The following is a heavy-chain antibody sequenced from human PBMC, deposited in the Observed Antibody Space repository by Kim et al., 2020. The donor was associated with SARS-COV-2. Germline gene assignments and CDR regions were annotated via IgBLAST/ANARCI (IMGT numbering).Heavy chain of an antibody. J-gene: IGHJ6*02. CDR3: AKTQSRTIPFGRYHYGMDV. V-gene: IGHV3-30*18. Sequence: GGSLRLSCAASGFTFSDYGMHWVRQAPGKGLEWVAVISYDGSNKYYGDSVNGRFSISRDKSKNTVDLQMNSLRPEDTAVYYCAKTQSRTIPFGRYHYGMDVCGHGTTVTVSS. CDR1: GFTFSDYG. CDR2: ISYDGSNK. D-gene: IGHD2-15*01.